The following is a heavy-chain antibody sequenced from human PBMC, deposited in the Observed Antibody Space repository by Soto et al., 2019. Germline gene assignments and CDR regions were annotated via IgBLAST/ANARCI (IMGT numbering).Heavy chain of an antibody. CDR3: ATSQKGYNWNYFDH. D-gene: IGHD1-20*01. CDR2: VFYTGFT. J-gene: IGHJ4*02. CDR1: GASISGSYYY. V-gene: IGHV4-39*01. Sequence: SETLSLTCAVSGASISGSYYYWAWLRQSPGKGPEWIGSVFYTGFTSYNPSLESRVSVSVDMSKSQFSLKLSAVTAADTAVYYCATSQKGYNWNYFDHWGQGALVTVSS.